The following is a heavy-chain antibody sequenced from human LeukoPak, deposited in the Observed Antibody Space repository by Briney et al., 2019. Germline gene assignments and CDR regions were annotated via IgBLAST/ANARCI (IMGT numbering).Heavy chain of an antibody. J-gene: IGHJ4*02. CDR1: GGSFSGYY. CDR3: ARGLDRSSDY. D-gene: IGHD6-6*01. V-gene: IGHV4-34*01. Sequence: SETLSLTCAVYGGSFSGYYWSWIRQPPGKGLEWIGEINHSGSTNYNPSLKSRVTISVDTSKNQFSLKLSSVTAADTAVYYCARGLDRSSDYWGQGTLVNVSS. CDR2: INHSGST.